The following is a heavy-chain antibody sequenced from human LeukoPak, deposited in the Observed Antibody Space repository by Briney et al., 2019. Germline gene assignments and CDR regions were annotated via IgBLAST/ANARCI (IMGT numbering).Heavy chain of an antibody. V-gene: IGHV3-23*01. CDR1: GFTFSSYA. D-gene: IGHD2-2*01. Sequence: GGSLRLSCAASGFTFSSYAMSWVRQAPGKGLEWVSAISGSGGSTYYADSVKGRFTISRDNSKNTLYLQMNSLRAEDTAVYYCAKVGCSSTSCYRGFDYWGQGTLVTVSS. CDR3: AKVGCSSTSCYRGFDY. J-gene: IGHJ4*02. CDR2: ISGSGGST.